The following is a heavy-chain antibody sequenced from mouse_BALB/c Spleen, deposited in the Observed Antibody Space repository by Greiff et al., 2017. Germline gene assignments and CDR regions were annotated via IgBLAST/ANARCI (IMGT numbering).Heavy chain of an antibody. CDR1: GFTFSSYA. CDR3: ARGLYGSSYGFAY. V-gene: IGHV5-6-5*01. CDR2: ISSGGST. D-gene: IGHD1-1*01. Sequence: EVNVVESGGGLVKPGGSLKLSCAASGFTFSSYAMSWVRQTPEKRLEWVASISSGGSTYYPDSVKGRFTISRDNARNILYLQMSSLRSEDTAMYYCARGLYGSSYGFAYWGQGTLVTVSA. J-gene: IGHJ3*01.